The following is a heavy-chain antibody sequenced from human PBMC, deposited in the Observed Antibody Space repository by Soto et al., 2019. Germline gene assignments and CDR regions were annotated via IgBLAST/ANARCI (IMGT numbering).Heavy chain of an antibody. CDR2: IYYSGST. D-gene: IGHD6-13*01. Sequence: QVQLQESGPGLLKPSQTLSLTCTVSGGSISSGGYYWSWIRQHPGKGLEWIGYIYYSGSTYYNPSVKCRVTISVDTSKNQCSLKLSSVTAADTAVYYCASRLPGIAAAGTSFDYWGQGTLVTVSS. CDR1: GGSISSGGYY. V-gene: IGHV4-31*03. J-gene: IGHJ4*02. CDR3: ASRLPGIAAAGTSFDY.